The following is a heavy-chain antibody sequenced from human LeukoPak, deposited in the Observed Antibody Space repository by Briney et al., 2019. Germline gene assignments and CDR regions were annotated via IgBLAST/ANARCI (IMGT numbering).Heavy chain of an antibody. CDR3: ARGNSVSDI. Sequence: GGSLRLSCAASGFPFNTYTMNWVRQVPGKGLEWVSSISSRSGHIYYADSVKGRFTMSRDNAKNSLYLEMKSLRAEDTAVYYCARGNSVSDIWGQGTMVTVSS. CDR2: ISSRSGHI. J-gene: IGHJ3*02. CDR1: GFPFNTYT. V-gene: IGHV3-21*01. D-gene: IGHD4-11*01.